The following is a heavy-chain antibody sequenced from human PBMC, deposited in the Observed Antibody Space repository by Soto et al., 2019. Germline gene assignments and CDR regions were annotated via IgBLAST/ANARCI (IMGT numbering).Heavy chain of an antibody. CDR2: IKEDGSEI. J-gene: IGHJ4*02. Sequence: GGSLRLSCAVSGFNVRSYWMSWFRQAPGKGLEWVASIKEDGSEIYYLHSVRGRFSISRDSAGNALHLTMNYLSAEDTGVYFCARDIGFDYVNWGQGTLVTVSS. CDR3: ARDIGFDYVN. CDR1: GFNVRSYW. V-gene: IGHV3-7*01. D-gene: IGHD3-16*01.